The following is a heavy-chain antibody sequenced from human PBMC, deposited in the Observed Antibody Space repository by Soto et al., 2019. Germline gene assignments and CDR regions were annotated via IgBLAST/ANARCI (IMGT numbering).Heavy chain of an antibody. CDR3: AKALGYCTNGVCSNSVYMDV. D-gene: IGHD2-8*01. V-gene: IGHV3-23*01. J-gene: IGHJ6*03. Sequence: GGSLRLSCAASGFTFSSYAMSWVRQAPGKGLEWVSAISGSGGSTYYADSVKGRFTISRDNSKNTLYLQMNSLRAEDTAVYYCAKALGYCTNGVCSNSVYMDVWGKGTTVTVSS. CDR2: ISGSGGST. CDR1: GFTFSSYA.